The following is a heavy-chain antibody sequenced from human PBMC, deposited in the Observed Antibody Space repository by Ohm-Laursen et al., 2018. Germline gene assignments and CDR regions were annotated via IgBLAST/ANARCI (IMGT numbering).Heavy chain of an antibody. CDR3: ARRIAVAGALDY. CDR2: ISGSGGST. V-gene: IGHV3-23*01. D-gene: IGHD6-19*01. CDR1: GFTFSSYA. Sequence: SLRLSCAALGFTFSSYAMSWVRQAPGKGLEWVSAISGSGGSTYYADSVKGRFTISRDNSKNTLYLQMNSLRAEDTAVYYCARRIAVAGALDYWGQGTLVTVSS. J-gene: IGHJ4*02.